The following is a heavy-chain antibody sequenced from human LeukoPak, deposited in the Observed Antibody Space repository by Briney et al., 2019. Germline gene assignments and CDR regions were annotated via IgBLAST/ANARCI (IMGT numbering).Heavy chain of an antibody. CDR3: AIRNYGSGWPRTIDY. D-gene: IGHD6-19*01. CDR1: GFTFSSYA. CDR2: ISYDGSNK. Sequence: PGGSLRLSCAASGFTFSSYAMHWVRQAPGKGLEWVAVISYDGSNKYYADSVKGRFTISRDNSKNTLYLQMNSLRAEDTAVYYCAIRNYGSGWPRTIDYWGQGTLVTVSS. J-gene: IGHJ4*02. V-gene: IGHV3-30-3*01.